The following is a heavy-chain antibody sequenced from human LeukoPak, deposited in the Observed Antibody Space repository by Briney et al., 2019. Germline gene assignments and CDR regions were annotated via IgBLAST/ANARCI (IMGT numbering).Heavy chain of an antibody. CDR1: GYTFTDYY. J-gene: IGHJ4*02. Sequence: ASVKVSCKASGYTFTDYYMHWVRQAPGLGLEWMGRINPNSGGTTYAHKFQGRVTMTRDTSITTAYMELSSLRSDDTAVYYCARVPKGGFGDFCDYWGQGTLVTVSS. V-gene: IGHV1-2*06. CDR3: ARVPKGGFGDFCDY. CDR2: INPNSGGT. D-gene: IGHD3-10*01.